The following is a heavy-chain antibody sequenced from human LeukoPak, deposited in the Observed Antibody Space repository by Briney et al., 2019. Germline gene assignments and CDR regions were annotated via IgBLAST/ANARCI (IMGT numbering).Heavy chain of an antibody. V-gene: IGHV3-23*01. J-gene: IGHJ4*02. CDR2: VSGSGGIT. CDR3: AKTTAGNSSGRYPGWPVDY. D-gene: IGHD6-19*01. CDR1: GFTFNSYA. Sequence: GGSLRLSCAASGFTFNSYAMTWVRQAPGKGLEWVSHVSGSGGITYYADSVKGRFTISRDNSKNTLYLQMNSRRAEDTAVYYCAKTTAGNSSGRYPGWPVDYWGQGTLVTVSS.